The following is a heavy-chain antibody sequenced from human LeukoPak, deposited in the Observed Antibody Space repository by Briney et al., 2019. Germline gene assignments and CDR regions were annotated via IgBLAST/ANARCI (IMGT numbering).Heavy chain of an antibody. D-gene: IGHD2-2*02. CDR3: ARVGPRRYCSSTSCYTLDY. V-gene: IGHV1-2*02. CDR1: GYTFTGYY. J-gene: IGHJ4*02. Sequence: ASVKVSCKASGYTFTGYYMHWVRQAPGQGLEWMGWINPNSGGTNYAQKFQGRVTMTRDTSISTAYMELSRLRSDDTAVYYCARVGPRRYCSSTSCYTLDYWGQGTLVTVSS. CDR2: INPNSGGT.